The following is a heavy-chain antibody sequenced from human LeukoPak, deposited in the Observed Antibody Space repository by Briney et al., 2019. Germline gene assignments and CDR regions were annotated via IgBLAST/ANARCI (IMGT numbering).Heavy chain of an antibody. V-gene: IGHV3-7*01. D-gene: IGHD6-19*01. Sequence: GGSLRLSCAASGFTFSTYWMSWVRQTPGKGLEWVANIKQDGSEKHYVDSVKGRFTISRDNAKNSLYLQMNSLRAEDTAVYYCARDSRAYSSDWDVDYWGQGTLVTVPS. J-gene: IGHJ4*02. CDR2: IKQDGSEK. CDR1: GFTFSTYW. CDR3: ARDSRAYSSDWDVDY.